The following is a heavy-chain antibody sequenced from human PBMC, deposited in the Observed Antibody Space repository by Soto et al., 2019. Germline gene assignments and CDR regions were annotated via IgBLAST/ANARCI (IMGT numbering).Heavy chain of an antibody. CDR2: LIPIFTTT. Sequence: QVQLVQSGSEVRRPGSSVKVSCKASGGSFSNSAIAWVRQAPGQGLEWLGMLIPIFTTTNYAQKFKDSLTITADGSTSTAYMELSGLKSEDTAVYFCARPSGLLGQFSALVDYWGQGTLVTVSS. CDR1: GGSFSNSA. D-gene: IGHD6-6*01. V-gene: IGHV1-69*18. CDR3: ARPSGLLGQFSALVDY. J-gene: IGHJ4*02.